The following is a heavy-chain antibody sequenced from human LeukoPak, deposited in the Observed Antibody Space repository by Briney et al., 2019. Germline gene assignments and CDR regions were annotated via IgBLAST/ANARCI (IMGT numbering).Heavy chain of an antibody. J-gene: IGHJ6*03. Sequence: GESLKISCKGSGYSFTNYWIGWVRLMPGKGLEWIGIIYPGDSGTRYSPSFQGQVTISADKSISTAYLQWSSLKASDTAMYYCARSRTFGGYYYYYMDVWGKGTTVTVSS. CDR2: IYPGDSGT. V-gene: IGHV5-51*01. CDR3: ARSRTFGGYYYYYMDV. D-gene: IGHD3-16*01. CDR1: GYSFTNYW.